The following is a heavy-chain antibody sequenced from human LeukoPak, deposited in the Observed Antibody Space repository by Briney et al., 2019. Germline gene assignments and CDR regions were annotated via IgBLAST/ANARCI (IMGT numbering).Heavy chain of an antibody. D-gene: IGHD2-21*02. Sequence: GGSLRLSCAASGFTFSNYNMNWVRQAPGKGLEWVSYISSNSFTIYYADSVKGRFTISRDNAKNSLYLQMNSLRAEDTAVYYCARVGATYCGGDCYSYYYYYMDVWGKGTTVTVSS. J-gene: IGHJ6*03. V-gene: IGHV3-48*01. CDR2: ISSNSFTI. CDR1: GFTFSNYN. CDR3: ARVGATYCGGDCYSYYYYYMDV.